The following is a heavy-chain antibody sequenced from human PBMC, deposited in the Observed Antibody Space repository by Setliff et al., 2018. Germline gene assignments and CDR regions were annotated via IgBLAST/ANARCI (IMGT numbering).Heavy chain of an antibody. CDR2: IYSGGST. CDR1: GFTVSSNY. D-gene: IGHD3-10*01. CDR3: ARAQKPGFDWFDP. V-gene: IGHV3-53*01. J-gene: IGHJ5*02. Sequence: GGSLRLSCAASGFTVSSNYMSWVRQAPGKGLEWVSVIYSGGSTYYADSVKGRFTISRDNSKNTLYLQMNSLRAVDTAVYYCARAQKPGFDWFDPWGQGTLVTVSS.